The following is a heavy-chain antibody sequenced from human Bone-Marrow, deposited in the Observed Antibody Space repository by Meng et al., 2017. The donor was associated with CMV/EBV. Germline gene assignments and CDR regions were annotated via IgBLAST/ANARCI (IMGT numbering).Heavy chain of an antibody. CDR1: GGSFSRSS. Sequence: SVKVSCKASGGSFSRSSISWVRQAPGQGLEWMGRIIPDLGMSNYAQKFQGRVTVTAHKSTTTAYMELRSLRSEDTAVYYCARDQTDSTSSKDYWGQGTLVTVSS. V-gene: IGHV1-69*10. J-gene: IGHJ4*02. CDR2: IIPDLGMS. D-gene: IGHD6-6*01. CDR3: ARDQTDSTSSKDY.